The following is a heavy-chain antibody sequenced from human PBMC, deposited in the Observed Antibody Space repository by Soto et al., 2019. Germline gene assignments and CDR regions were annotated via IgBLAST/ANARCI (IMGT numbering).Heavy chain of an antibody. V-gene: IGHV4-31*03. Sequence: QVQLQESGPGLVKPSQTLSLTCTVSGGSISSGGYYWSWIRQHPGKGLEWIGYIYYSGSTYYNPSLKSRVTISVDTPKNQISLKLCSVTAAETAVYYCARASWAYDYVWGIYRTDAFDIWGQGTQVTVSS. CDR2: IYYSGST. J-gene: IGHJ3*02. D-gene: IGHD3-16*02. CDR1: GGSISSGGYY. CDR3: ARASWAYDYVWGIYRTDAFDI.